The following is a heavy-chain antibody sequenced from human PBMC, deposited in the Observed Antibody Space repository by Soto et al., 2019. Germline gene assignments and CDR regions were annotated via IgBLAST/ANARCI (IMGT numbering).Heavy chain of an antibody. D-gene: IGHD3-9*01. V-gene: IGHV1-18*01. Sequence: QVQLVQSGAEVKKPGASVKVSCKASGYTFTSYGISWVRQAPGQGLEWMGWISAYNGNTNYAQKRQGRVTMTTDTATSTAYMELRSLRSDDTAVYYCARYQVDYYYYYGMDVWGQGTTVTVSS. CDR3: ARYQVDYYYYYGMDV. J-gene: IGHJ6*02. CDR1: GYTFTSYG. CDR2: ISAYNGNT.